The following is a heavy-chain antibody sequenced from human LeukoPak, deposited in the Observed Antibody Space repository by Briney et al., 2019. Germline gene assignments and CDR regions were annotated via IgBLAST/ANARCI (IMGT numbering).Heavy chain of an antibody. CDR3: ARGDSSGYYYYYYGMDV. D-gene: IGHD3-22*01. Sequence: PSGTLSLTCAVSGGSISSSNWWSWVRQPPGKGLEWIGEIYHSGSTNYNPSLKSRVTISVDKSKNQFSLKLSSVTAADTAVYYCARGDSSGYYYYYYGMDVWGQGTTVTVSS. CDR1: GGSISSSNW. J-gene: IGHJ6*02. CDR2: IYHSGST. V-gene: IGHV4-4*02.